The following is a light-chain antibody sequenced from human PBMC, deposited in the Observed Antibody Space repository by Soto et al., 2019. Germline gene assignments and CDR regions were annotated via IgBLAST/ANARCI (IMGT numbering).Light chain of an antibody. Sequence: DIQMTRSPSSLSASVADRVTITCRASQSIRRSLNWYQQKPGKAPKLLIYAASSLQSGVPSRFSGSGSGTDFTLTITSLQSEDFAIYYCQQSYSSPRTFGQGTKVDIK. V-gene: IGKV1-39*01. CDR3: QQSYSSPRT. CDR1: QSIRRS. CDR2: AAS. J-gene: IGKJ1*01.